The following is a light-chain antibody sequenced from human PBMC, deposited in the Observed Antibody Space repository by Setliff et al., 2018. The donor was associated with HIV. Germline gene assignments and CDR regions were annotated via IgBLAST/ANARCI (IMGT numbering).Light chain of an antibody. J-gene: IGLJ1*01. CDR1: SSDVGKYDL. CDR3: CSYTRGGTYV. CDR2: GDS. V-gene: IGLV2-23*01. Sequence: QSALTQPASVSGSPGQSITISCMGSSSDVGKYDLVSWYQRYPGKAPRLIIYGDSERPSGVSNRFSGSKYGNTASLTISGLHADDEADYYCCSYTRGGTYVFGTGTKVTVL.